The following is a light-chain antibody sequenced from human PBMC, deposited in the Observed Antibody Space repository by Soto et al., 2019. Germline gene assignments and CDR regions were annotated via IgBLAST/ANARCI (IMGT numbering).Light chain of an antibody. Sequence: QSVLTQAPSASGTPGQRVTISCSESSSNIGSNTVSWYQQVPGTAPKLLIYSNDQRPSGVPDRFSGSKSGTSASLAIGGLQSEDEADYYCAAWDGSLNGWVFGGGTKLTVL. CDR1: SSNIGSNT. CDR2: SND. V-gene: IGLV1-44*01. J-gene: IGLJ2*01. CDR3: AAWDGSLNGWV.